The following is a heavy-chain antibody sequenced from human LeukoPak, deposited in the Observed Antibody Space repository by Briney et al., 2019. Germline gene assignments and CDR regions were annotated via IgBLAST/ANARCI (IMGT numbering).Heavy chain of an antibody. CDR3: ARVAHEISALGAFDI. CDR1: GVTFSSYA. CDR2: ISYDGSNK. V-gene: IGHV3-30-3*01. Sequence: GGSLRLSCAASGVTFSSYAMHWVRQAPGKGLEWVAVISYDGSNKYYADSVKGRFTISRDNSKNTLYLQMNSLRAEDTAVYYCARVAHEISALGAFDIWGQGTMVTVSS. D-gene: IGHD3-16*01. J-gene: IGHJ3*02.